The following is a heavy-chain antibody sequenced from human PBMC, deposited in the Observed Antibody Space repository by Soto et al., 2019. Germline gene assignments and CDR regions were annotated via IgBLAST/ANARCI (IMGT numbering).Heavy chain of an antibody. J-gene: IGHJ6*02. CDR3: GKGRSYYYYYGVDV. CDR2: IIDSGGSP. Sequence: EVHLLESGGALVQPGGSLRLSCAASGFTFSSCAMGWVRQAPGKGLEWVADIIDSGGSPYYADAVKGRFTISRDNSKSTLYLQMNSLRAEDTAVYYCGKGRSYYYYYGVDVWGQGTTVTVSS. CDR1: GFTFSSCA. V-gene: IGHV3-23*01. D-gene: IGHD1-26*01.